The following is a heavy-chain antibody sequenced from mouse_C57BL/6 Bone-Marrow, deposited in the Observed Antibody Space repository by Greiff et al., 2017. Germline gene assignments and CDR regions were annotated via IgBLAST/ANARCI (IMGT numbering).Heavy chain of an antibody. CDR2: IYPGDGDT. Sequence: QVQLHQSGPELVKPGASVKISCKASGYAFSSSCMNWVQQSPGKGLEWIGRIYPGDGDTYYTGMFKGQATMTRDKSSSTAYLQLSSLTSEDSAVYFCAEGCCDAWFAYWGQGTLVTVSA. V-gene: IGHV1-82*01. CDR3: AEGCCDAWFAY. J-gene: IGHJ3*01. CDR1: GYAFSSSC.